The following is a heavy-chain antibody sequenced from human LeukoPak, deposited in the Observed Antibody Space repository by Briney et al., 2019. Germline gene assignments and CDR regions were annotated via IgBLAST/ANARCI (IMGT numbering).Heavy chain of an antibody. Sequence: GGSLRLSCVASGFTFSRNWLHWVRQVPGKGLVWVSRINTDGSTTNYADSVKGRFTISRDNTKNTLYPQMNSLRAEDSAVYFCTRGYNTASLDWGQGTRITVAS. CDR2: INTDGSTT. CDR1: GFTFSRNW. V-gene: IGHV3-74*01. CDR3: TRGYNTASLD. D-gene: IGHD5-18*01. J-gene: IGHJ4*02.